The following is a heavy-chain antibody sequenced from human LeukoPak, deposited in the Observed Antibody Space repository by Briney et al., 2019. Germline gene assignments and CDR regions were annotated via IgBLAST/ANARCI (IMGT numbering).Heavy chain of an antibody. CDR1: GYTFSSYW. Sequence: PGRSLRLSCAASGYTFSSYWMYWVLQAPGKGLVWVSRINSDGSSTSYADSVKGRFTISRDNAKNTLYLQMNSLRAEDTTVYYCARVPYQVGGWYGVGFDYWGQGTLVTVSS. D-gene: IGHD6-19*01. CDR3: ARVPYQVGGWYGVGFDY. V-gene: IGHV3-74*01. CDR2: INSDGSST. J-gene: IGHJ4*02.